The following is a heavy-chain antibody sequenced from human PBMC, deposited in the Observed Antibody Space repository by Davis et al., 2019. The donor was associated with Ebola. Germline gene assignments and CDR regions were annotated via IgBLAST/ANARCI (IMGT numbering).Heavy chain of an antibody. CDR3: ARPHSDWLLPFDY. Sequence: SETLSLTCTVSGGSVSSGGYYWNWIRQPPGKGLEWIGYIYYSGSTDYSPSLRGRVTISLDTSKNQFSLRLSSVTAADTAVYYCARPHSDWLLPFDYWGQGTLATVSS. CDR1: GGSVSSGGYY. D-gene: IGHD3-9*01. CDR2: IYYSGST. V-gene: IGHV4-61*08. J-gene: IGHJ4*02.